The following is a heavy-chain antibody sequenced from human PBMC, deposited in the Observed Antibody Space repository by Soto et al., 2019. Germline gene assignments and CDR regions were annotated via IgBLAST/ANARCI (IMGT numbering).Heavy chain of an antibody. CDR1: GGSGGSFSGYY. D-gene: IGHD2-21*02. V-gene: IGHV4-34*01. CDR3: ARDLWGYCGTDCYPLDV. CDR2: INHSGST. J-gene: IGHJ6*02. Sequence: PSETLSLTCAVYGGSGGSFSGYYWSWIRQPPGKGLEWIGEINHSGSTNYNPSLKSRVTISVDTSKNQFSLKLSSVTAADTAVYYCARDLWGYCGTDCYPLDVWGQGTTVT.